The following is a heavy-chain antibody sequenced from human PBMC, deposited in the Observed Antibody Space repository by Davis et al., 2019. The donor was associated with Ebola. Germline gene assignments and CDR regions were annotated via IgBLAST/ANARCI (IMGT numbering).Heavy chain of an antibody. D-gene: IGHD6-13*01. Sequence: GESLKISCVASGFTFSSYEMNWVRQAPGKGLEWVSYISSSGRATYYADSVKGRFTISRDNAKNSLDLQMNSLRAEDTAAYYCARGSGYIKDSSFDSWGQGILVTVSS. CDR3: ARGSGYIKDSSFDS. CDR2: ISSSGRAT. J-gene: IGHJ4*02. V-gene: IGHV3-48*03. CDR1: GFTFSSYE.